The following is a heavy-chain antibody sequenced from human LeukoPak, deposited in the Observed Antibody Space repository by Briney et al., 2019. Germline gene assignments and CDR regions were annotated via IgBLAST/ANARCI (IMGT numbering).Heavy chain of an antibody. CDR3: AGGHSSGYYPIDY. J-gene: IGHJ4*02. D-gene: IGHD3-22*01. Sequence: GGSLRLSCAASGFTFSSYGMTWVRQAPGKGLEWVSYISSSSSTIYYADSVKGRFTISRDNAKNSLYLQLNSLRAEDTAVYYCAGGHSSGYYPIDYWGQGTLVTVSS. CDR1: GFTFSSYG. V-gene: IGHV3-48*01. CDR2: ISSSSSTI.